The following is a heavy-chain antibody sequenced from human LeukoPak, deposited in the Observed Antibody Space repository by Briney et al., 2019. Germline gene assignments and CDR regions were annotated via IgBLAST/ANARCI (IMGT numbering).Heavy chain of an antibody. CDR2: IYYTGST. Sequence: SETLSLTCTVSGDSISTTHYYWGWIRQPPGKGLEWIGSIYYTGSTSYNPSLKSRVTISLDTSKNQFSLRLSSVTAADTAVYYCARHGGKNYDFWSGFYPGDAFDIWGQGTMVTVSS. CDR3: ARHGGKNYDFWSGFYPGDAFDI. D-gene: IGHD3-3*01. J-gene: IGHJ3*02. V-gene: IGHV4-39*01. CDR1: GDSISTTHYY.